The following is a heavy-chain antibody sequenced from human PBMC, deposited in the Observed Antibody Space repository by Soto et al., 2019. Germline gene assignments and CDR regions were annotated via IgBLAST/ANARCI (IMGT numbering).Heavy chain of an antibody. J-gene: IGHJ4*02. Sequence: ASVQVSCKASGYTFTGYYMHWVRQAPGQGLEWMGWINPNSGGTNYAHNFQGRVTMTSDTSISTAYMELSSLRSDDTAVYYCARAPGYSGYDSLRFFDYWGQGTLVTVSS. V-gene: IGHV1-2*02. CDR1: GYTFTGYY. CDR3: ARAPGYSGYDSLRFFDY. D-gene: IGHD5-12*01. CDR2: INPNSGGT.